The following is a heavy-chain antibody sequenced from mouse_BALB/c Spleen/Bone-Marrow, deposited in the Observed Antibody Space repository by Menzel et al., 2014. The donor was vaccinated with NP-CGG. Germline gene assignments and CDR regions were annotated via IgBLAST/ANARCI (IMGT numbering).Heavy chain of an antibody. D-gene: IGHD2-14*01. CDR2: ISDGGTYT. V-gene: IGHV5-4*02. Sequence: EVHLVESGGGLVKPGGSLKLSCAASGFTFSDYYIYWVRQTPEKRLEWVATISDGGTYTYYPDTVEGRFTISRDNAKNNLYLQMNGLKSEDTAMYYCVRDGDYRYACFTYWGQGTLVTVSA. CDR3: VRDGDYRYACFTY. J-gene: IGHJ3*01. CDR1: GFTFSDYY.